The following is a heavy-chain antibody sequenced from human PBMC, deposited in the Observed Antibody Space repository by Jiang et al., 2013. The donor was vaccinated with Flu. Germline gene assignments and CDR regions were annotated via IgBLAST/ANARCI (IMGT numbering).Heavy chain of an antibody. Sequence: VQLLESGGGLVKPGRSLRLSCTSSGFTFGDHAMSWFRQAPGKGLEWVGFIRSKAYGGAAEYAASVKGRFTISRDDSKAIAYLQMNSLKIEDTAVYYCSRTKTIFGVIWDTVGGDHWGQGTLVTVSS. V-gene: IGHV3-49*05. J-gene: IGHJ5*02. D-gene: IGHD3-3*01. CDR3: SRTKTIFGVIWDTVGGDH. CDR1: GFTFGDHA. CDR2: IRSKAYGGAA.